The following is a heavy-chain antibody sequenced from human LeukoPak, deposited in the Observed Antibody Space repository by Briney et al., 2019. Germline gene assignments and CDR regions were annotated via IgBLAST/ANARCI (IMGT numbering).Heavy chain of an antibody. CDR2: ISSSGSTI. CDR3: ARDTYYYGSAFDI. V-gene: IGHV3-48*04. Sequence: GGSLRLSCAASGFTFSSYGMHWVRQAPGKGLEWVSYISSSGSTIYYADSVKGRFTISRDNAKNSLYLQMNSLRAEDTAVYYCARDTYYYGSAFDIWGQGTMVTVSS. CDR1: GFTFSSYG. J-gene: IGHJ3*02. D-gene: IGHD3-10*01.